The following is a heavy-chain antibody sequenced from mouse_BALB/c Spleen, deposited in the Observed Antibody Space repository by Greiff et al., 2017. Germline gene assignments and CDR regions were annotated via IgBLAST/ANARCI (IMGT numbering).Heavy chain of an antibody. CDR3: ARDDFYAMDY. J-gene: IGHJ4*01. V-gene: IGHV5-9-4*01. CDR2: ISSGGSYT. CDR1: GFTFSSYA. Sequence: ELMLVESGGGLVKPGGSLKLSCAASGFTFSSYAMSWVRQSPEKRLEWVAEISSGGSYTYYPDTVTGRFTISRDNAKNTLYLEMSSLRSEDTAMYYCARDDFYAMDYWGQGTSVTVSS.